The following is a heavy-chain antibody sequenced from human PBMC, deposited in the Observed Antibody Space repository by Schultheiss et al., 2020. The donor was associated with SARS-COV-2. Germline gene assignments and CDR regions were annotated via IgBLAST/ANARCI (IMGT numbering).Heavy chain of an antibody. CDR3: ARAIILRVAFDI. Sequence: GSLRLSCAVYGGSFSGYYWSWIRQPPGKGLEWIGSIYYSGSTNYNPSLKSRVTISVDTSKNQFSLKLSSVSAADTAVYYCARAIILRVAFDIWGQGTMVTVSS. D-gene: IGHD3-3*01. CDR2: IYYSGST. V-gene: IGHV4-34*01. J-gene: IGHJ3*02. CDR1: GGSFSGYY.